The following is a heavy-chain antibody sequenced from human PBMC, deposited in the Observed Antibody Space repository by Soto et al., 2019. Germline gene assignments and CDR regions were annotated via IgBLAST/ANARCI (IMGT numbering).Heavy chain of an antibody. V-gene: IGHV4-31*03. CDR2: IYYSGST. CDR1: GGSISSGGYY. Sequence: QVQLQESGPGLVKPSQTLSLTCTVSGGSISSGGYYWSWIRQHPGKGLEWIGYIYYSGSTYYNPSLKSRVTKSVDTSKNQFSLKLSSVTAADTAVYYCARDLGGMTTYYYYGMDVWGQGTTVTVSS. CDR3: ARDLGGMTTYYYYGMDV. D-gene: IGHD4-4*01. J-gene: IGHJ6*02.